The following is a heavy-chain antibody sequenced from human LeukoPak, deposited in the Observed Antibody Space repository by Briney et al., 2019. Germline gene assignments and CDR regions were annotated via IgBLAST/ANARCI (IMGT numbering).Heavy chain of an antibody. CDR3: ARRRGYSYGYRSQNDAFDI. V-gene: IGHV4-34*01. D-gene: IGHD5-18*01. J-gene: IGHJ3*02. CDR1: GGSFSGYY. CDR2: INHSGST. Sequence: SETLSLTCAVYGGSFSGYYWSWIRQPPGKGLEWIGEINHSGSTNYNPSLESRVTISVDTSKNQFSLKLSSVTAADTAVYYCARRRGYSYGYRSQNDAFDIWGQGTMVTVSS.